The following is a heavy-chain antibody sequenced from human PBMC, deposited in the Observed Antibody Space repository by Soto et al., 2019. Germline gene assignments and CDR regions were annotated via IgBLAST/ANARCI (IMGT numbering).Heavy chain of an antibody. CDR3: ARHEVDIVARPYYYYYGMDV. J-gene: IGHJ6*02. CDR1: GGSISSSSYY. V-gene: IGHV4-39*01. D-gene: IGHD5-12*01. Sequence: NPSETLSLTCTASGGSISSSSYYWGWIRQPPGKGLEWIGSIYYSGSTYYNPSLKSRVTISVDTSKNQFSLKLSSVTAADTAVYYCARHEVDIVARPYYYYYGMDVWGQGTTVTVSS. CDR2: IYYSGST.